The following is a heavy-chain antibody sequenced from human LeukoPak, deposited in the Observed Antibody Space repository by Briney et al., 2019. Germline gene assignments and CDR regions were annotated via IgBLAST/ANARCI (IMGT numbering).Heavy chain of an antibody. J-gene: IGHJ3*02. CDR2: INPSGGST. Sequence: ASVKVSCKASGYTFTSYYMHWVRQAPGQGLEWMGIINPSGGSTSYAQKFQGRVTMTRDTSTSTVYMELSSLRSEDTAVYYCARVGVAGRTGNAFDIWGQGTMVTVSS. CDR3: ARVGVAGRTGNAFDI. V-gene: IGHV1-46*01. CDR1: GYTFTSYY. D-gene: IGHD6-19*01.